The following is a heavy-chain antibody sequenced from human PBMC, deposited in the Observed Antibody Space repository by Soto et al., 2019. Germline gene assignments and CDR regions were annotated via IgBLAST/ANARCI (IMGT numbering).Heavy chain of an antibody. CDR3: ARGSSWYGNYYYYGMDV. Sequence: SETMSVTCTVSLGSIGSDGCYWGRYRKPPGKGLEWLGEINHSGSTNYNPSLQSRVTISVDTSKNQFSLKLSSVTAADTAVYYCARGSSWYGNYYYYGMDVWGQGTTVTVSS. V-gene: IGHV4-39*07. CDR1: LGSIGSDGCY. D-gene: IGHD6-13*01. J-gene: IGHJ6*02. CDR2: INHSGST.